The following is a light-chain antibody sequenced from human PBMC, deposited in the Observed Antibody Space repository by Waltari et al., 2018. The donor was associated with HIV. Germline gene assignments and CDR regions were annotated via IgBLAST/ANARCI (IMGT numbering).Light chain of an antibody. CDR1: ELGHKY. V-gene: IGLV3-1*01. Sequence: SYDLTHEPSVSVFPGQAAAISCSGDELGHKYVSWYQQKPGQSPIQVIYQNSKRPSGVPERFSGSNSGNTATLTISGTQVMDESDYHCQTWDSQIIIFGGGTKLTVL. CDR3: QTWDSQIII. J-gene: IGLJ2*01. CDR2: QNS.